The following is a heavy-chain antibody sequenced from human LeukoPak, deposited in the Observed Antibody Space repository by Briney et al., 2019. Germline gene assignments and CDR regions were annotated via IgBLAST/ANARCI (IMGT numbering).Heavy chain of an antibody. CDR3: ARAGFTFSDYFGSFFDY. Sequence: PGGSLRLSCAASGFTFSNYAMTWVRQAPGKGLEWVSHISSSNSTRYYADSVKGRFTLSRDNAKNSLYLQMNSLRAEDTAVYYCARAGFTFSDYFGSFFDYWGQGTLVTVSS. J-gene: IGHJ4*02. CDR2: ISSSNSTR. V-gene: IGHV3-48*01. CDR1: GFTFSNYA. D-gene: IGHD3-10*01.